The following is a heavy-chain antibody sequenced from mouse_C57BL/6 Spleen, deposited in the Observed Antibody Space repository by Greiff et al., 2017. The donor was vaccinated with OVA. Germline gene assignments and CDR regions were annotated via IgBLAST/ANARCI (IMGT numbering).Heavy chain of an antibody. Sequence: QVQLQQPGAELVRPGTSVKLSCKASGYTFTSYWMHWVKQRPGQGLEWIGVIDPSASYTNYNQKFKGKATLTVDTSSSTAYMQLSSLTSEDSAVYYCARWDFDYWGQGTTLTVSS. J-gene: IGHJ2*01. CDR1: GYTFTSYW. CDR2: IDPSASYT. CDR3: ARWDFDY. V-gene: IGHV1-59*01.